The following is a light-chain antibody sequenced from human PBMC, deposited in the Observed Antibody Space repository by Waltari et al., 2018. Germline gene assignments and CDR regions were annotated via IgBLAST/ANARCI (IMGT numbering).Light chain of an antibody. CDR3: QQDYGSPFT. Sequence: DIVMTQSPDSLAVSLGERATINCKSSQSVFYSPNNKNYLSWYQQKPGQPPKLLIYWAYTRESGVPDRFSGSGSGTEYTLTISSLQAEDVALYFCQQDYGSPFTFGGGTKVEIK. J-gene: IGKJ4*01. CDR1: QSVFYSPNNKNY. CDR2: WAY. V-gene: IGKV4-1*01.